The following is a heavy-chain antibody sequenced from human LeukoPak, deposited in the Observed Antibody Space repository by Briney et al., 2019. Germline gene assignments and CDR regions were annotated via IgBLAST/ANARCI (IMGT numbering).Heavy chain of an antibody. CDR2: IYYSGST. J-gene: IGHJ6*02. CDR1: GGSISSYY. Sequence: SETLSLTCTVSGGSISSYYWRWIRQPPGKGLEWIGYIYYSGSTNYNPSLKSRVTISVDTSKNQFSLKLSSVTAAGTAVYYCARAPRHCSGGSCGAYYYGMDVWGQGTTVTVSS. D-gene: IGHD2-15*01. CDR3: ARAPRHCSGGSCGAYYYGMDV. V-gene: IGHV4-59*01.